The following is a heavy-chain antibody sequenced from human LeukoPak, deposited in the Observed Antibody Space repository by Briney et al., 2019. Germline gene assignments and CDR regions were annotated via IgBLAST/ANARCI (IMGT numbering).Heavy chain of an antibody. V-gene: IGHV4-39*02. Sequence: SSETLSLTCAVSGGSISSNSYYWGWIRQPPGKGLEWIGSIYYSGSTYYNPSLKSRVTISVDTSKNQFSLKLSSVTAADTAVYYCAREGPTTVVTGSFTDYWGQGALVTVSS. CDR1: GGSISSNSYY. D-gene: IGHD4-23*01. J-gene: IGHJ4*02. CDR3: AREGPTTVVTGSFTDY. CDR2: IYYSGST.